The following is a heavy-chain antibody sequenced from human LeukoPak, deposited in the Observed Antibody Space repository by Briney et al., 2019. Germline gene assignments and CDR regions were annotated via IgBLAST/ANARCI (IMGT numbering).Heavy chain of an antibody. CDR1: GGSISTSSYY. CDR2: IYYSGST. Sequence: SETLSLTCTVSGGSISTSSYYWGWIRQPPGKGLEWIGTIYYSGSTYYNPSLQSRATISVDTPKNQFSLKLTSVTAADAAVYYCARGGYIYGLDYWGQGTLVTVSS. CDR3: ARGGYIYGLDY. J-gene: IGHJ4*02. D-gene: IGHD5-18*01. V-gene: IGHV4-39*01.